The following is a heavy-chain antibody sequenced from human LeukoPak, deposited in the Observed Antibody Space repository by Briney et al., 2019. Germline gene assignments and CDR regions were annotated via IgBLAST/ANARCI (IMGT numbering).Heavy chain of an antibody. CDR2: INPNNGYT. D-gene: IGHD2/OR15-2a*01. V-gene: IGHV1-2*02. CDR3: ARTRGTHISMAYLDS. J-gene: IGHJ4*02. CDR1: GYTFTGNF. Sequence: ASVKLSCKTSGYTFTGNFWHWVRPAPRQGPEWMGWINPNNGYTNYAQKFQGRVTMTRVTSIITAYMELSSLRSDDTAVYYCARTRGTHISMAYLDSWGQGTLVTVSS.